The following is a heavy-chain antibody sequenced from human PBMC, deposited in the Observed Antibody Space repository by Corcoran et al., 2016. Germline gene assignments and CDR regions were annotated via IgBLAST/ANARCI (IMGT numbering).Heavy chain of an antibody. CDR2: ISYSKYT. CDR3: AIARERGTDYFDP. D-gene: IGHD4-17*01. Sequence: QVQLHESGPGLVKPSETLSLACTVSGGSVSSDSHFWSWLRQPPGKGLEWIGYISYSKYTNYNPSLKSRVTISVDTSKNPLSLRLSSVTASDTAVYYCAIARERGTDYFDPWGQGTLVTVSS. V-gene: IGHV4-61*01. J-gene: IGHJ5*02. CDR1: GGSVSSDSHF.